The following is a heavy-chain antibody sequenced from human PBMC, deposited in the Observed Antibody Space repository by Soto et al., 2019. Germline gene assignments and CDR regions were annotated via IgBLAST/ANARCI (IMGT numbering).Heavy chain of an antibody. CDR2: IYSGGST. J-gene: IGHJ6*02. D-gene: IGHD3-22*01. CDR3: ARDQYYYDSSDYYYYGMDV. Sequence: GGSLRLSCAASGFTVSSNYMSWVRQAPGKGLEWVSVIYSGGSTYYADSVKGRFTISRDNSKNTLYLQMNSLRAEDTAVYYCARDQYYYDSSDYYYYGMDVWGQGTTVTVSS. V-gene: IGHV3-53*01. CDR1: GFTVSSNY.